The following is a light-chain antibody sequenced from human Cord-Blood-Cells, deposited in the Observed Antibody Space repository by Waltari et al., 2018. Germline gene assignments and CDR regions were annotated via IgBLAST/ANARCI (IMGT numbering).Light chain of an antibody. CDR1: SSDGVGYNY. J-gene: IGLJ2*01. V-gene: IGLV2-14*01. Sequence: QSALTQPASVSGSPGQSLTISCTGTSSDGVGYNYVCWYQQHPGKAPKLMIYDVSNRPSGVSNRFSGSKSGNTASLTISGLQAEDEADYYCSSYTSSSTVVFGGGTKLTVL. CDR3: SSYTSSSTVV. CDR2: DVS.